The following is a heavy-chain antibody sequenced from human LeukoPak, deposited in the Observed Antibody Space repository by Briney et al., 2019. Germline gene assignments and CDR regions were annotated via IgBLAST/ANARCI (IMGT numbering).Heavy chain of an antibody. V-gene: IGHV1-18*01. Sequence: ASVTVSCKASGYTFTKFGISWVRQARGQEVEWMGWISPYNDHTNYAKNFQGRVTLTTDTSTSTAYMELRGLTSDDTAVYYCAREPSGLLFDYWGLGTLLTVSS. D-gene: IGHD6-25*01. J-gene: IGHJ4*02. CDR1: GYTFTKFG. CDR3: AREPSGLLFDY. CDR2: ISPYNDHT.